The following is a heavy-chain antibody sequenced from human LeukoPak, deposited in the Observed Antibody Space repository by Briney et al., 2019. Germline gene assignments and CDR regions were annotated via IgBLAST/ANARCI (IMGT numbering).Heavy chain of an antibody. V-gene: IGHV1-2*02. CDR1: GYTFTDYY. D-gene: IGHD3-22*01. CDR2: INPNSGGT. CDR3: ARNFYFDSSGYYHY. Sequence: GASVKVSCKASGYTFTDYYMHWVRQAPGQGLEWMGWINPNSGGTNYAQKFQGRVTMTRDTSISTAYMELSRLRSGDTAVYYCARNFYFDSSGYYHYWGQGTLVTVSS. J-gene: IGHJ4*02.